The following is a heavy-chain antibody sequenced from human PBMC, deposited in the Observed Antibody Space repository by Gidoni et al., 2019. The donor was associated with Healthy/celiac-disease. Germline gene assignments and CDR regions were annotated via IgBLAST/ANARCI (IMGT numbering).Heavy chain of an antibody. J-gene: IGHJ4*02. D-gene: IGHD4-17*01. Sequence: QVQLVPSGAEGKNPGSSVTGSCKAPGVPFSSYAISWVRQAPGQGLEWMGGIIPICGTANYAQKLQGRVTITADESTSTAYMELSSLRSEDTAVYYCASNYDDYVGPFDYWGQGTLVTVSS. CDR1: GVPFSSYA. V-gene: IGHV1-69*01. CDR3: ASNYDDYVGPFDY. CDR2: IIPICGTA.